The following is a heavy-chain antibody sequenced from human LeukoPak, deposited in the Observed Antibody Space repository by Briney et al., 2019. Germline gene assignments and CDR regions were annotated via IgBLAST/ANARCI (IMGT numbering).Heavy chain of an antibody. D-gene: IGHD2-21*02. Sequence: SETLSLTCAVYGGSFSGYYWSWIRQPPGKGLEWIGEINHSGSTNYNPSLKSRVTISVDTSKNQFSLKLSSVTAADTAVYYCARGQSDWEYYYYYMDVWGKGTTVTVSS. V-gene: IGHV4-34*01. CDR1: GGSFSGYY. CDR3: ARGQSDWEYYYYYMDV. J-gene: IGHJ6*03. CDR2: INHSGST.